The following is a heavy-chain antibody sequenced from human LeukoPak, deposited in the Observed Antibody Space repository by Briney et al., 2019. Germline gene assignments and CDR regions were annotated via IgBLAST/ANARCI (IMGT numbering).Heavy chain of an antibody. Sequence: SETLSLTCTVSGGSISSSSYYWGWIRQPPGKGLEWIGYIYYSGSTNYNPSLKSRVTISVDTSKNQFSLKLSSVTAADTAVYYCARGGQLPFDYWGQGTLVTVSS. J-gene: IGHJ4*02. CDR1: GGSISSSSYY. V-gene: IGHV4-61*05. CDR3: ARGGQLPFDY. CDR2: IYYSGST. D-gene: IGHD3-10*01.